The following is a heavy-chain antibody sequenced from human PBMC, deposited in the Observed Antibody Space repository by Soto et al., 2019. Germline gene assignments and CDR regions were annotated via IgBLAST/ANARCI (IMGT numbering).Heavy chain of an antibody. J-gene: IGHJ4*02. CDR2: ISGGGTGA. V-gene: IGHV3-23*01. D-gene: IGHD2-15*01. CDR3: AIDLWWHPH. Sequence: EVQLLESGGGLVQPGGSLRLSCTASGFTFSDHAMTWVRQAPGKGLEWLSGISGGGTGAYYADSVKGRFTVSRDNSNNTVFLQMDSLRVEGTAVYYCAIDLWWHPHWGQGTLVTVSS. CDR1: GFTFSDHA.